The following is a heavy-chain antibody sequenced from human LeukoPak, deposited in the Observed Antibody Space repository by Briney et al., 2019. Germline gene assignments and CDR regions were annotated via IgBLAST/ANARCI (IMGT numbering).Heavy chain of an antibody. CDR1: GYTFTSYD. Sequence: ASVKVSCKASGYTFTSYDINWVRQATGQGLEWMGWMNPNSGNTGYAQKFQGRVTITRNTSTSTAYMELSSLRSEDTAVYYCVKVSYYYDSSGYYVMYYFDYWGQGTLVTVSS. J-gene: IGHJ4*02. V-gene: IGHV1-8*03. D-gene: IGHD3-22*01. CDR3: VKVSYYYDSSGYYVMYYFDY. CDR2: MNPNSGNT.